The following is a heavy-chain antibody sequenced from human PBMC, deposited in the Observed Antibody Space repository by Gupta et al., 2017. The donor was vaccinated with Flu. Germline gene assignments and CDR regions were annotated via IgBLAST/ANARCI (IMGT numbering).Heavy chain of an antibody. CDR2: TYYRSQWYN. V-gene: IGHV6-1*01. CDR3: ARTDWKHFDY. D-gene: IGHD1-1*01. CDR1: GDSVSSNSAT. J-gene: IGHJ4*02. Sequence: QVQLQQSGPGLVKPSQTLSLTCALSGDSVSSNSATWNWIRQSPSRGLEWLGRTYYRSQWYNDYAESVKSRITIISDTYKNQFSLQLNSVSPEDTAIYYCARTDWKHFDYWGQGILVTVSS.